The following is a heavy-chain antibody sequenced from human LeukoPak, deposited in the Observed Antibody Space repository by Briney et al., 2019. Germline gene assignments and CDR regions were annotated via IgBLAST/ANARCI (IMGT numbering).Heavy chain of an antibody. CDR2: INHSGST. CDR1: GGSFSGYY. D-gene: IGHD3-22*01. CDR3: ARVRNYDSSGYYLEYFQH. Sequence: SETLSLTCAVYGGSFSGYYWSWIRQPPGKGLEWIGEINHSGSTNYNPSLKSRVTISVDTSKNQFSLKLSSVTAADTAVYYCARVRNYDSSGYYLEYFQHWGQGTLVTVSS. V-gene: IGHV4-34*01. J-gene: IGHJ1*01.